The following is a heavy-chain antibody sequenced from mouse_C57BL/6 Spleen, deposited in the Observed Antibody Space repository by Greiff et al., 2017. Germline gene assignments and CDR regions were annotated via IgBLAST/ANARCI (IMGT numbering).Heavy chain of an antibody. V-gene: IGHV1-53*01. J-gene: IGHJ2*01. CDR3: ARTGGSSYVGYFDY. Sequence: QVQLQQPGPELVKPGASVKLSCKASGYTFTSYWMHWVKQRPGQGLEWIGNTNPSNGGTNYNEKFKSKATLTVDKSSSTAYMQLSSLTSEDSAVYYCARTGGSSYVGYFDYWGQGTTLTVSS. D-gene: IGHD1-1*01. CDR1: GYTFTSYW. CDR2: TNPSNGGT.